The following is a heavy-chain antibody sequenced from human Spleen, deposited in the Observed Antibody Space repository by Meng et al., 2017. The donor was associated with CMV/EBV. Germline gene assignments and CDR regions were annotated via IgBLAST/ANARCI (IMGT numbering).Heavy chain of an antibody. D-gene: IGHD6-6*01. J-gene: IGHJ6*02. CDR3: ARDPQVGQLVPSYYYYGMDV. Sequence: SVKVSCKASGGTFSSYTISWVRQAPGQGLEWMGRIIPILGIANYAQKFQGRVTITADKSTSIAYMELSSLRSEDTAVYYCARDPQVGQLVPSYYYYGMDVWGQGTTVTVSS. V-gene: IGHV1-69*04. CDR2: IIPILGIA. CDR1: GGTFSSYT.